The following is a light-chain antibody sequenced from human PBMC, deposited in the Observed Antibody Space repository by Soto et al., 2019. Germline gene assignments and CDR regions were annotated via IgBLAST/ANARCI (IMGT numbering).Light chain of an antibody. V-gene: IGLV6-57*03. CDR1: SGSIALNY. CDR2: EDD. J-gene: IGLJ3*02. CDR3: QSYDRNTWV. Sequence: FMLTQPHSVSESPGKTVTISCTRSSGSIALNYVQWYQQRPGSAPTTVIYEDDQRPSGVPARFSGSIDRSINAASLTISGLKTDDEADYYCQSYDRNTWVFGGGTKLTVL.